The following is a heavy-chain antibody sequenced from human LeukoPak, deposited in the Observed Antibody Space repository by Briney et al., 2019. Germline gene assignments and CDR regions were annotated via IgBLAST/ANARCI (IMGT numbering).Heavy chain of an antibody. CDR1: GGSISSSSYY. CDR3: ARDIVVVPADLYYYYMDV. J-gene: IGHJ6*03. CDR2: LYYSGST. V-gene: IGHV4-39*01. D-gene: IGHD2-2*01. Sequence: SETLSLTCTVSGGSISSSSYYWGWIRQPPGKGLEWIVSLYYSGSTYYNPSLKSRVTISVDTSKNQFSLKLSSVTAADTAVYYCARDIVVVPADLYYYYMDVWGKGTTVTVSS.